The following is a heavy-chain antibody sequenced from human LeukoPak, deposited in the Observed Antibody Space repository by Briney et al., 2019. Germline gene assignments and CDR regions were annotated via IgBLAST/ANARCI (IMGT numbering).Heavy chain of an antibody. V-gene: IGHV4-34*01. CDR1: GGSFSGYY. CDR3: ARRSSWTNYEYFQH. Sequence: PSETLSLTCVVSGGSFSGYYWSWIRQPPGKGLEWIGEINHSGSTNYNPSLKSRVTISVDTSKNQFSLKLSSVTAADTAVYYCARRSSWTNYEYFQHWGQGTLVTVSS. CDR2: INHSGST. D-gene: IGHD6-13*01. J-gene: IGHJ1*01.